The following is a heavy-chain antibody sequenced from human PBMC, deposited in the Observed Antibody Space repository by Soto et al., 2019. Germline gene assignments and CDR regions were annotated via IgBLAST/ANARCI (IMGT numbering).Heavy chain of an antibody. Sequence: GSLGLSCAASGFPFSAYAMSWVRQAPGKGLEWIGSVYHSGTTYSNPSLKSRVTISLDTSKNQFSLKLTSVTAADTAMYYCTRSLFTSSWFAGSWGQGTLVTDS. CDR3: TRSLFTSSWFAGS. V-gene: IGHV4-38-2*01. CDR2: VYHSGTT. CDR1: GFPFSAYA. D-gene: IGHD6-13*01. J-gene: IGHJ5*02.